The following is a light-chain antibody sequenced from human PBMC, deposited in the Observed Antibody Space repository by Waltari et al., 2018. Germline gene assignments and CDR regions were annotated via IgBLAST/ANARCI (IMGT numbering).Light chain of an antibody. Sequence: EIVLTQSPATLSLSPGETATLSCRASQSVGTHLAWYQQKPGQAPRLLIYDASNRATGIPDRFRGSGSGTDFTLTISSLEPEDFALYYCQQRSNWTPHTFGQGARLEIK. J-gene: IGKJ2*01. V-gene: IGKV3-11*01. CDR2: DAS. CDR1: QSVGTH. CDR3: QQRSNWTPHT.